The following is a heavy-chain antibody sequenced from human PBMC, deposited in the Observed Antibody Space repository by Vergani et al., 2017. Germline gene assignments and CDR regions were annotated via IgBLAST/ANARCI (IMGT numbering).Heavy chain of an antibody. Sequence: QVQLQESGPGLVKPSETLSLTCTVSGGSISSYYWSWIRQPPGKGLEWIGYIYYSGSTNYNLSLKSRVTISVDTSKNQFSLKLSSVAAADTAVYYCARGVGATYYYYYYYMDVWGKGTTVTVSS. J-gene: IGHJ6*03. CDR1: GGSISSYY. D-gene: IGHD1-26*01. CDR3: ARGVGATYYYYYYYMDV. V-gene: IGHV4-59*01. CDR2: IYYSGST.